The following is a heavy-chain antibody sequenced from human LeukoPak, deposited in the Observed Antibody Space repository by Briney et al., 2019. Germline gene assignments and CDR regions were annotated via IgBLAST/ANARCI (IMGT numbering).Heavy chain of an antibody. Sequence: GESLKISCKGSGYSFTSYWIGWVRQMPGKGLEWMGIIYPGDSDTRYSPSFQGQVTISADKSISTAYLQWSSLKASDTAMYYCARHIAVGYRSGGSCYSGRTKDWFDPWGLGTLVTVSS. J-gene: IGHJ5*02. V-gene: IGHV5-51*01. CDR3: ARHIAVGYRSGGSCYSGRTKDWFDP. D-gene: IGHD2-15*01. CDR2: IYPGDSDT. CDR1: GYSFTSYW.